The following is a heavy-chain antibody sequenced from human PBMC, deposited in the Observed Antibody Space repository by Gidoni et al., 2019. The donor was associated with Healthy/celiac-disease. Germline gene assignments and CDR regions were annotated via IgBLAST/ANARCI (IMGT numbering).Heavy chain of an antibody. J-gene: IGHJ6*02. CDR3: ARELHLEYYYGMDV. CDR2: ISYDGSNK. CDR1: GFPFSSYG. V-gene: IGHV3-30*03. Sequence: QVQLVESGGGVVQPGRSLRLSCAAYGFPFSSYGMHWVSQAPGKGLEWVAVISYDGSNKYYADSVKGRFTISRDNSKNTLYLQMNSLRAEDTAVYYCARELHLEYYYGMDVWGQGTTVTVSS. D-gene: IGHD2-15*01.